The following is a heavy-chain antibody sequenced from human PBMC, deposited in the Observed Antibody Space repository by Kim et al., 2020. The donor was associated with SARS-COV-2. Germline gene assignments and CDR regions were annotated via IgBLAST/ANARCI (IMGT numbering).Heavy chain of an antibody. V-gene: IGHV3-74*01. CDR1: GFTFSTYW. CDR2: IDNDGSTT. CDR3: ARGPF. Sequence: GGSLRLSCAASGFTFSTYWMDWVRQAPGKGPVWVSRIDNDGSTTLYADSVKGRFTISRDNSKNTLFLQMTSLRADDTGVYYCARGPFWGQGTLVTVSS. J-gene: IGHJ4*02.